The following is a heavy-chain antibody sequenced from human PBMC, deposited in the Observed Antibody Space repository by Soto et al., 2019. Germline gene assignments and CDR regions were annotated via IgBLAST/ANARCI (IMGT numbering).Heavy chain of an antibody. V-gene: IGHV1-69*01. CDR2: IIPIFGTA. CDR1: GGTFSSYA. Sequence: QVQLVQSGAEVKKPGSSVKVSCKASGGTFSSYAISWVRQAPGQGLEWMGGIIPIFGTANYAQKFQGRVTITADESTSTAYMALSRLRSEDTAVYYCAKAITMILLDAFDIWGQGTMVTVSS. CDR3: AKAITMILLDAFDI. J-gene: IGHJ3*02. D-gene: IGHD3-22*01.